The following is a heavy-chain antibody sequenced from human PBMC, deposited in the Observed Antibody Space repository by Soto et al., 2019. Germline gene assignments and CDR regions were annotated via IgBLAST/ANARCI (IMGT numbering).Heavy chain of an antibody. V-gene: IGHV3-23*01. Sequence: GGSLRLSCAASGFTFSSYAMAWVRQAPGKGLEWVSVISGSGGTTYYADSAKGRFTISRDNSKNTVYMQMNSLRAEDTAVYYCANGSPGLLGYGMDVWGQGTTVTVSS. J-gene: IGHJ6*02. CDR3: ANGSPGLLGYGMDV. CDR2: ISGSGGTT. D-gene: IGHD2-8*02. CDR1: GFTFSSYA.